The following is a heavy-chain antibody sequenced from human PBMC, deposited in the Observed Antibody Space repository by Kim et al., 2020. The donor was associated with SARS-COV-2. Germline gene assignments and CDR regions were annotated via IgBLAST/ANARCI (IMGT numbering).Heavy chain of an antibody. Sequence: SETLSLTCTVSGGSMNSGTYYWGWIRQAPGMGLEWIGNIYKDGSAYYNPSLKSRVTISVDPSTNQFSLQLRYVTAADTSVYYCARHAGSRGYYGSASYYYLGCWGQGTLVTISS. V-gene: IGHV4-39*01. CDR1: GGSMNSGTYY. J-gene: IGHJ4*02. D-gene: IGHD3-10*01. CDR3: ARHAGSRGYYGSASYYYLGC. CDR2: IYKDGSA.